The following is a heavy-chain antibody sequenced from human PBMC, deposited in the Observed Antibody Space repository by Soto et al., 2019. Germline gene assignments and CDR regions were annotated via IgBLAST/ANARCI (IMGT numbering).Heavy chain of an antibody. CDR3: ARDPKGGYDPHYYMDV. CDR1: GFTFSSYS. CDR2: ISSSSSTL. Sequence: EVQLVESGGGLVQPGGSLRLSCAASGFTFSSYSMNWVRQAPGKGLEWVTYISSSSSTLYYADSVKGRFTISRDNAKNSLYLQMNSLRAEDTAVYYCARDPKGGYDPHYYMDVWGKGTTVTVSS. D-gene: IGHD5-12*01. V-gene: IGHV3-48*01. J-gene: IGHJ6*03.